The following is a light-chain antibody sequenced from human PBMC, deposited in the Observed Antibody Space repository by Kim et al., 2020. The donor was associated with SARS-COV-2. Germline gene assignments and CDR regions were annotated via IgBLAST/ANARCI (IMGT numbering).Light chain of an antibody. CDR3: QAWDTSSAV. CDR1: KLGDEF. CDR2: QDT. J-gene: IGLJ3*02. V-gene: IGLV3-1*01. Sequence: SYELTQPPSVSVSPGQTASISCSGDKLGDEFACWYQQKPGQSPLLVIYQDTKRPSGIPERFSGSSSGNTATLTISGTQAMDEDDYYCQAWDTSSAVFGGG.